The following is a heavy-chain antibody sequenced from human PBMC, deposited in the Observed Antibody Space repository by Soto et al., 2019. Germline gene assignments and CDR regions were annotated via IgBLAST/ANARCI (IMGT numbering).Heavy chain of an antibody. CDR3: AREAFPVGVSSGSYFSPDY. V-gene: IGHV3-30-3*01. D-gene: IGHD1-26*01. CDR1: GFTFSSYA. Sequence: LRLSCAASGFTFSSYAMHWVRQAPGKGLEWVAVISYDGSNKYYADSVKGRFTISRDNSKNTLYLQMNSLRAEDTAVYYCAREAFPVGVSSGSYFSPDYWGQGTMVTVYS. J-gene: IGHJ4*02. CDR2: ISYDGSNK.